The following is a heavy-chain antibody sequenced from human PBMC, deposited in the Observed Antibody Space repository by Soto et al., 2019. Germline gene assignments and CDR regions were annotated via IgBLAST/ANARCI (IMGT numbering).Heavy chain of an antibody. Sequence: QLHLVESGGCVVQPGKSLRLSCEASGFIFSSRGMHWVRQAPGKGLEWVADIWFDGSKEDYADSVKGRVTISRDNSKNTLHLQMNSLRVEDTAVYYCATDYSHGSLDFDYRGQGTVVTVTS. CDR3: ATDYSHGSLDFDY. CDR2: IWFDGSKE. V-gene: IGHV3-33*01. D-gene: IGHD5-18*01. J-gene: IGHJ4*02. CDR1: GFIFSSRG.